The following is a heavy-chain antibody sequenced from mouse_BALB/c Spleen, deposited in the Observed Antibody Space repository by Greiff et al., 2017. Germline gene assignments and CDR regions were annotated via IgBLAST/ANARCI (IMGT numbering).Heavy chain of an antibody. J-gene: IGHJ4*01. V-gene: IGHV14-4*02. CDR1: GFNIKDYY. Sequence: EVQLKESGAELVRSGASVKLSCTASGFNIKDYYMHWVKQRPEQGLEWIGWIDPENGDTEYAPKFQGKATMTADTSSNTAYLQLSSLTSEDTAVYYCARSSTTVPMDYWGQGTSVTVSS. CDR2: IDPENGDT. CDR3: ARSSTTVPMDY. D-gene: IGHD1-1*01.